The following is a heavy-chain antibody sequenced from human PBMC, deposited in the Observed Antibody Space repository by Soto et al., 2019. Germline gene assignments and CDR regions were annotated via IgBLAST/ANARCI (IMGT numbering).Heavy chain of an antibody. V-gene: IGHV3-33*01. CDR3: ARDIVGRRQQLVSAWDY. D-gene: IGHD6-13*01. J-gene: IGHJ4*02. CDR1: GFTFSSYG. Sequence: GGSLRLSCAASGFTFSSYGMHWVRQAPGKGLEWVAVIWYDGSNKYYADSVKGRFTISRDNSKNTLYLQMNSLRAEDTAVYYCARDIVGRRQQLVSAWDYWGQGTLVTVSS. CDR2: IWYDGSNK.